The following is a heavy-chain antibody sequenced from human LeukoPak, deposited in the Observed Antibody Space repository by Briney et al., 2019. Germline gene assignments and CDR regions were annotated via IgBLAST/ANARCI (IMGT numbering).Heavy chain of an antibody. CDR2: IIPILGIA. Sequence: ASVKVSCKASGGTFSSYAISWVRQAPGQGLEWMGRIIPILGIANYAQKFQGRVTITADKSTSTAYMELSSLRSEDTAVYYCARDWARGNSYYVDYWGQGTLVTVSS. J-gene: IGHJ4*02. V-gene: IGHV1-69*04. CDR1: GGTFSSYA. D-gene: IGHD4-23*01. CDR3: ARDWARGNSYYVDY.